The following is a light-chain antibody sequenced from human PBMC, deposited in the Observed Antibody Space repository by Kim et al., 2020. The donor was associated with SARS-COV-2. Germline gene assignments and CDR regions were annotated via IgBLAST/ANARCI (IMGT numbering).Light chain of an antibody. CDR1: HSILDSLSNKKS. CDR2: CAS. Sequence: RTTINCKSNHSILDSLSNKKSLSWYQQNPGLPPDLLIYCASTRESGVPDRCTGSGSEADFTLTISSLQAEDVAVYYCQQYDTSLYTFGQGTKLEI. CDR3: QQYDTSLYT. J-gene: IGKJ2*01. V-gene: IGKV4-1*01.